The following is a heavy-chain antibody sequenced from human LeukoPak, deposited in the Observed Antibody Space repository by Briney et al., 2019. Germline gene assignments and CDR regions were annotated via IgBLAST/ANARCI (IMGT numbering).Heavy chain of an antibody. J-gene: IGHJ4*02. D-gene: IGHD5-18*01. CDR2: INHSGST. CDR3: ARGREGTAMVTDLDY. CDR1: GFTVSSNY. Sequence: GSLRLSCAASGFTVSSNYMSWIRQPPGKGLEWIGEINHSGSTNYNPSLKSRVTISVDTSKNQFSLKLSSVTAADTAVYYCARGREGTAMVTDLDYWGQGTLVTVSS. V-gene: IGHV4-34*01.